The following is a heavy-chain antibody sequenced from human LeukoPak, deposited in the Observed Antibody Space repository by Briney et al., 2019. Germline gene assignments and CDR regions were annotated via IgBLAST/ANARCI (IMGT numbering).Heavy chain of an antibody. CDR2: ISSRSSTI. CDR3: ARGNVYSSSWYFNS. J-gene: IGHJ4*02. V-gene: IGHV3-48*01. D-gene: IGHD6-13*01. CDR1: GFTFNIYA. Sequence: AGGSLRLSCAASGFTFNIYAMNWVRQAPGKGLEWVSYISSRSSTIYYADSVKGRFTISRDNAKNSLYLQMNSLRAEDTAVYYCARGNVYSSSWYFNSWGQGTLVTVSS.